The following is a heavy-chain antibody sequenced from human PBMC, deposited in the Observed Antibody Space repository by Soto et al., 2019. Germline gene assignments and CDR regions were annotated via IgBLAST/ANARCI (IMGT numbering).Heavy chain of an antibody. CDR2: IIPIFGTA. CDR3: ARGSYGYPLYYYYYGMDV. D-gene: IGHD5-18*01. J-gene: IGHJ6*02. CDR1: GGTFSSYA. V-gene: IGHV1-69*01. Sequence: QVQLVQSGAEVKKPGSSVKVSCKASGGTFSSYAISWVRQAPGQGLEWMGGIIPIFGTANYAQKFQGRVTMTADESTSTAYMELSSLRSEDTAVYYCARGSYGYPLYYYYYGMDVWGQGTTVTVSS.